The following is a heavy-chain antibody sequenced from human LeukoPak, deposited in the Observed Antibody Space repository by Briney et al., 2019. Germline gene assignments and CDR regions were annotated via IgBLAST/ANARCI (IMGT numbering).Heavy chain of an antibody. V-gene: IGHV3-30*18. J-gene: IGHJ5*02. CDR3: AKDLVYATVTTWFDP. CDR2: ISYDGSNK. CDR1: GFTFSSYG. D-gene: IGHD4-17*01. Sequence: GGSLRLSCAASGFTFSSYGMHWVRQAPGKGLEWVAVISYDGSNKYYADSVKGRFTISRDNSKNTLYLQMNSLRAEDTAVYYCAKDLVYATVTTWFDPWGQGTLVTVSS.